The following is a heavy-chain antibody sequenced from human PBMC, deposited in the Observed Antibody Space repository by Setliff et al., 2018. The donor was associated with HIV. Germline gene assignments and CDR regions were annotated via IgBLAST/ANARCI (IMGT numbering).Heavy chain of an antibody. V-gene: IGHV1-3*01. CDR1: GYTFTSYA. Sequence: ASVKVSCKASGYTFTSYAIHWVRQAPRQSLEWMGWINAGYGNTKYSQKFQGRVTVTRDTSINTVYLEVNGLKSDDTAVYYCARDYIHVFDIWGQGTMVTVSS. CDR3: ARDYIHVFDI. J-gene: IGHJ3*02. CDR2: INAGYGNT.